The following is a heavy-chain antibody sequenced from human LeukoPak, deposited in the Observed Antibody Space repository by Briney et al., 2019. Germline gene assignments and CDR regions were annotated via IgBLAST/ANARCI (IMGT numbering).Heavy chain of an antibody. Sequence: SVKVSCKASGGTFSSYAISWVRQAPGQGLEWMGGIIPIFGTANYAQKFQGRVTITTAESTSTAYMELSSLRSEDTAVYYCARDPGQNYYGSGTYDAFDIWGQGTMVTVSS. J-gene: IGHJ3*02. CDR2: IIPIFGTA. CDR3: ARDPGQNYYGSGTYDAFDI. D-gene: IGHD3-10*01. V-gene: IGHV1-69*05. CDR1: GGTFSSYA.